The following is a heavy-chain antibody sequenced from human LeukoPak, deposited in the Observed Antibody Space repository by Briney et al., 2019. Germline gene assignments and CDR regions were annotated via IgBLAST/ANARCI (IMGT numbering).Heavy chain of an antibody. CDR3: ARDRGSSGYYDGLGY. D-gene: IGHD3-22*01. V-gene: IGHV1-2*02. J-gene: IGHJ4*02. Sequence: ASVKVSCKASGYTFTGYYMHWVRQAPGQGLEWMGWINPNSGGTNYAQKFQGRVTTTRDTSISTAYMELSRLRSDDTAVYYCARDRGSSGYYDGLGYWGQGTLVTVSS. CDR1: GYTFTGYY. CDR2: INPNSGGT.